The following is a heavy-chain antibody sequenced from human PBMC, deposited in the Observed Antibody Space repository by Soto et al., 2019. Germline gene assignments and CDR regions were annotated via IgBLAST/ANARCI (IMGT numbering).Heavy chain of an antibody. D-gene: IGHD3-10*01. CDR3: ARLPLVRGVPA. J-gene: IGHJ5*02. Sequence: QLHLQESGPGRVKPSETLSLTCSVSGGSISTSGSYWGWVRQAPEKGLEWIGSAYYGGPINYNPSLKRRVAISVDTSKNQFSLKLTSVTAADTAVYYCARLPLVRGVPAWGQGTLVTVSS. V-gene: IGHV4-39*01. CDR1: GGSISTSGSY. CDR2: AYYGGPI.